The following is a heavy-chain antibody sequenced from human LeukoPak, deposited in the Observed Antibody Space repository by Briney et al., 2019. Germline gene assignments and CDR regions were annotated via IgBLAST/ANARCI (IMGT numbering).Heavy chain of an antibody. D-gene: IGHD6-13*01. J-gene: IGHJ4*02. CDR3: AREYSSSWYAIDY. CDR1: GGSISSSSYF. Sequence: SETLSLTCTVSGGSISSSSYFWDCIRQPPGKGLEWIGNIYYSGSIYYNPSLKSRVTISVDTSKNQFSLKLSSVTAADTAVYYCAREYSSSWYAIDYWGQGTLVTVSS. V-gene: IGHV4-39*02. CDR2: IYYSGSI.